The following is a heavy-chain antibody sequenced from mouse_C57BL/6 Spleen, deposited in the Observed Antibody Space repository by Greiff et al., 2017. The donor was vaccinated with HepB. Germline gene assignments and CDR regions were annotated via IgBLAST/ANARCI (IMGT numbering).Heavy chain of an antibody. D-gene: IGHD1-1*01. V-gene: IGHV1-80*01. CDR2: IYPGDGDT. Sequence: QVHVKQSGAELVKPGASVKISCKASGYAFSSYWMNWVKQRPGKGLEWIGQIYPGDGDTNYNGKFKGKATLTADKSSSTAYMQLSSLTSEDSAVYFCARRDYYGSRSFDYWGQGTTLTVSS. J-gene: IGHJ2*01. CDR1: GYAFSSYW. CDR3: ARRDYYGSRSFDY.